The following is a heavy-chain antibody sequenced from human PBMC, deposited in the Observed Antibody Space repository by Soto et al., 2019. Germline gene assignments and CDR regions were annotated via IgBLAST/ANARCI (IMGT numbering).Heavy chain of an antibody. CDR3: ATQNFDY. CDR1: GVTFSSYA. J-gene: IGHJ4*02. V-gene: IGHV3-23*01. Sequence: EVQLLESGGGLVQPGGSLRLSCLASGVTFSSYAMSWVRQAPGKGLEWVSTIIAGGNRTYYADSVKGQFTIARDNSKNTMSVQMTSLSAADTAVYYCATQNFDYWGQGTLITVSS. CDR2: IIAGGNRT.